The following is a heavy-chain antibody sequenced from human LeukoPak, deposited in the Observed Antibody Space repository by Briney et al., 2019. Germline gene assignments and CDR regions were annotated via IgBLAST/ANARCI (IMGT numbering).Heavy chain of an antibody. CDR2: IYYSGST. CDR1: GGSISSSSYY. J-gene: IGHJ4*02. CDR3: ARVEGTMMTH. Sequence: SETLSLTCTVSGGSISSSSYYWGWIRQPPGKGLEWIGSIYYSGSTYYNPSLKSRVTISVDTSKNQFSLKLSSVTAADTAVYYCARVEGTMMTHWGQGTLVTVSS. V-gene: IGHV4-39*01. D-gene: IGHD3-22*01.